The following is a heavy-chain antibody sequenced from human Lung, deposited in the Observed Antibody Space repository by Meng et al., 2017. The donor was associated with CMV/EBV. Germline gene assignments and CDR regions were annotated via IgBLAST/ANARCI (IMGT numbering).Heavy chain of an antibody. CDR3: ARTYDYSWKNLHYIDY. CDR1: GYNFFSFS. J-gene: IGHJ4*02. D-gene: IGHD3-16*01. V-gene: IGHV7-4-1*02. CDR2: INTNTGRP. Sequence: SGYNFFSFSLNWVRQAPGQGLEWIGLINTNTGRPTYAQGLAGRYVFSLDTGVTTAYLQISRLKAEDTAVYYCARTYDYSWKNLHYIDYWGQGTLVTVSS.